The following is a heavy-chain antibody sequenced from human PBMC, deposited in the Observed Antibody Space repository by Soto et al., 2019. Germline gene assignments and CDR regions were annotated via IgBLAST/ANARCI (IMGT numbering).Heavy chain of an antibody. D-gene: IGHD5-12*01. Sequence: GGSLRVSCAASGFTFSSYAMHWVRQAPGKGLEYVSAISSNGGSTYYANSVKGRFTISRDNSKNTLYLQMGSLRAEDMAVYYCVRVDSGYDSYWGQGTLVTVSS. J-gene: IGHJ4*02. CDR1: GFTFSSYA. CDR2: ISSNGGST. CDR3: VRVDSGYDSY. V-gene: IGHV3-64*01.